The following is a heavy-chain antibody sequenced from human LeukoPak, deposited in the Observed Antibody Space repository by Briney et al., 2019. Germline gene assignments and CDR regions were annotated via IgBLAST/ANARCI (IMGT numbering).Heavy chain of an antibody. V-gene: IGHV4-59*01. CDR3: ARAGAGYCSGGSCDDAFDI. CDR1: GGSISSYY. CDR2: IYYSGST. D-gene: IGHD2-15*01. J-gene: IGHJ3*02. Sequence: SETLSLTCTVSGGSISSYYWSWIRQPPGKGLEWTGYIYYSGSTNYNPSLKSRVTISVDTSKNQFSLKLSSVTAADTAVYYCARAGAGYCSGGSCDDAFDIWGQGTMVTVSS.